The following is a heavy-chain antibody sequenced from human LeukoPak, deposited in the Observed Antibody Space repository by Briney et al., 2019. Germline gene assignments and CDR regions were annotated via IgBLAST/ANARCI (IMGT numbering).Heavy chain of an antibody. D-gene: IGHD3-22*01. V-gene: IGHV4-59*01. J-gene: IGHJ3*02. Sequence: SETLSLTCTVSGGSISSYYWSWIRQPPGKGLEWIGYIYYSGSTNYNPSLKSRVTISVDTSKNQFSLKLSSVTAADTAVYYCARDRRGYYDSSGYYLLYDAFDIWGQGTMVTVSS. CDR1: GGSISSYY. CDR3: ARDRRGYYDSSGYYLLYDAFDI. CDR2: IYYSGST.